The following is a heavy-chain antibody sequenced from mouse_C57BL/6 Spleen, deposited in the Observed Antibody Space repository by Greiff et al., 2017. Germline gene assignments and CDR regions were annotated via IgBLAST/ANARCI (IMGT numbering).Heavy chain of an antibody. Sequence: QVQLQQSGAELVRPGASVTLSCKASGYTFTDYEMHWVKQTPVHGLEWIGAIDPETGGTAYNQKFKGKAILTADKSSSTAYMELRSLTSENSAVYYCTRWREYWYFDVWGTGTTVTVSS. CDR1: GYTFTDYE. CDR3: TRWREYWYFDV. CDR2: IDPETGGT. J-gene: IGHJ1*03. V-gene: IGHV1-15*01.